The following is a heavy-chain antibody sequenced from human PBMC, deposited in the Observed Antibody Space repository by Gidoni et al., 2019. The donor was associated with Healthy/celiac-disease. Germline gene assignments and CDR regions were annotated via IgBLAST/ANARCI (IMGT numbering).Heavy chain of an antibody. CDR1: GYSFTSYW. V-gene: IGHV5-51*03. J-gene: IGHJ4*02. CDR3: ARRPPGVAAAGTIVDY. Sequence: EVQLAQSGAEVKKPGESLQISCKGSGYSFTSYWIGWVRQLPGKGLEWMGIIYPGDSDTRYSPSFQGQVTISADKSISTAYLQWSSLKASDTAMYYCARRPPGVAAAGTIVDYWGQGTLVTVSS. D-gene: IGHD6-13*01. CDR2: IYPGDSDT.